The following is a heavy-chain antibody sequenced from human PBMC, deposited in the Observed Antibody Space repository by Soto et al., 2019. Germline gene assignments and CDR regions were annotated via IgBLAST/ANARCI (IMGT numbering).Heavy chain of an antibody. CDR3: ASYQWELPISGFDY. CDR1: GFTFSSYA. Sequence: GGSLRLSCAASGFTFSSYAMHWVRQAPGKGLEWVAVISYDGSNKYYADSVKGRFTISRDNSKNTLYLQMNSLRAEDTAVYYCASYQWELPISGFDYWGQGTLVTVSS. D-gene: IGHD1-26*01. V-gene: IGHV3-30-3*01. CDR2: ISYDGSNK. J-gene: IGHJ4*02.